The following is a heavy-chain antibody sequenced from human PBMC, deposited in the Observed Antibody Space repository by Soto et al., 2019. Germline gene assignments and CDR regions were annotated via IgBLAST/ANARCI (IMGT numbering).Heavy chain of an antibody. CDR2: IKQDGSEK. CDR3: ARTPGDTEDYFDY. CDR1: GFTFSSYW. V-gene: IGHV3-7*01. Sequence: PGGSLRLSCAASGFTFSSYWMSWVRQAPGKGLEWVANIKQDGSEKYYVDSVKGRFTISRDNAKNSLYLQMNSLRAEDTAVYYCARTPGDTEDYFDYWGQGTLVTVSS. J-gene: IGHJ4*02. D-gene: IGHD7-27*01.